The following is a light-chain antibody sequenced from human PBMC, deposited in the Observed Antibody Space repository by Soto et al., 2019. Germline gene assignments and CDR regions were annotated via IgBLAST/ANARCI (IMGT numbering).Light chain of an antibody. J-gene: IGKJ4*01. Sequence: EIVLTQSPAALSLSPGERATLSCRASRSVSSYLAWYQQKPGQAPRLLIYDASHRATGIPARFSGSGSGTDFTLTISSLEPEDFAVYYCQQRSNWLTFGGGTKVEIK. CDR2: DAS. CDR3: QQRSNWLT. V-gene: IGKV3-11*01. CDR1: RSVSSY.